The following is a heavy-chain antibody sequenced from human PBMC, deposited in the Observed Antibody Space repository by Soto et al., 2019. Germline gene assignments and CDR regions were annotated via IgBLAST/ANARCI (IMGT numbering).Heavy chain of an antibody. J-gene: IGHJ6*03. CDR1: GYTFTSYG. D-gene: IGHD3-3*01. CDR2: ISAYNGNT. CDR3: ARGWRGTIFPPDPYCYYMDV. Sequence: GASVKVSCKASGYTFTSYGISWVRQAPGQGLEWMGWISAYNGNTNYAQKLQGRVTMTTDTSTSTAYMELRSLRSDDTAVYYCARGWRGTIFPPDPYCYYMDVWGKGTTVTVSS. V-gene: IGHV1-18*01.